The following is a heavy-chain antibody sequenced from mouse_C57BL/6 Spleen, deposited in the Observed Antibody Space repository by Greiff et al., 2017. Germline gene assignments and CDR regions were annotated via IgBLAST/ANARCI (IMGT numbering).Heavy chain of an antibody. CDR1: GYSFTGYY. J-gene: IGHJ1*03. Sequence: VHVKQSGPELVKPGASVKISCKASGYSFTGYYMNWVKQSPEKSLEWIGGINPSTGGTTYNQKFKAKATLTVDKSSSTAYMQLKSLTSEDSAVYYCARRLRLYFDVWGTGTTVTVSS. CDR2: INPSTGGT. D-gene: IGHD2-4*01. CDR3: ARRLRLYFDV. V-gene: IGHV1-42*01.